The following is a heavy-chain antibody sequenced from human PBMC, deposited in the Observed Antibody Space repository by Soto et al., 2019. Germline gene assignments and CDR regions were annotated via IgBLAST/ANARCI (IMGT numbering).Heavy chain of an antibody. V-gene: IGHV4-30-2*01. D-gene: IGHD6-19*01. Sequence: SETLSLTCNMSGDSYSISTFSWSWIRQPPGKALQWIGFIYQSGVTSYNPSLASRVSISLDRSNNQCSLKLKSVTAADTAVYFCAGMPYTSGLRFDPWGPGTLVTVSS. CDR2: IYQSGVT. CDR3: AGMPYTSGLRFDP. J-gene: IGHJ5*02. CDR1: GDSYSISTFS.